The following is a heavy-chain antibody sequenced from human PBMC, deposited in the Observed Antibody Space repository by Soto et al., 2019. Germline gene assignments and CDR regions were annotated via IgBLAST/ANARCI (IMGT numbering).Heavy chain of an antibody. CDR1: GGSISSSNW. J-gene: IGHJ4*01. CDR3: ARLIHSIDADY. V-gene: IGHV4-4*02. Sequence: SETLSLTCAVSGGSISSSNWWSWDRQPPGKGLEWIGEISHSGSTDYNPSLKSRVTISIDKSKNQFSLNLSSVTAADTAVYYCARLIHSIDADYWGHGTLVTVSS. D-gene: IGHD3-3*02. CDR2: ISHSGST.